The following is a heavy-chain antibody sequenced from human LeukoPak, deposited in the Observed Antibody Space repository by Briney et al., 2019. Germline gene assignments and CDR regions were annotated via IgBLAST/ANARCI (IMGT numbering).Heavy chain of an antibody. CDR3: ASKRRGGSYFFDY. Sequence: GGSLRLSCAASGFTFSSYSMNWVRQAPGKGLEWVSYISSSSSTIYYADSVKGRFTISRDNAKNSLYLQMNSLRAEDTAVYYCASKRRGGSYFFDYWGQGTLVTVSS. CDR2: ISSSSSTI. J-gene: IGHJ4*02. V-gene: IGHV3-48*01. D-gene: IGHD1-26*01. CDR1: GFTFSSYS.